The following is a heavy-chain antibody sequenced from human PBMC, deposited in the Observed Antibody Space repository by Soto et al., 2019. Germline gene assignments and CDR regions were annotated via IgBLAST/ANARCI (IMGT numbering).Heavy chain of an antibody. CDR2: MSYDGSDK. CDR3: ARARLDTPALEY. D-gene: IGHD2-2*01. V-gene: IGHV3-30-3*01. CDR1: GFSFRSYA. J-gene: IGHJ4*02. Sequence: QVQLVESGGGVVQPGRSLRLSCAASGFSFRSYAMHWVRQAPGKGLEWVAVMSYDGSDKDYADPVKGRFTISRDNSKNTLYLQMSSLRAEDTAVYYCARARLDTPALEYWGQGTLVTVSS.